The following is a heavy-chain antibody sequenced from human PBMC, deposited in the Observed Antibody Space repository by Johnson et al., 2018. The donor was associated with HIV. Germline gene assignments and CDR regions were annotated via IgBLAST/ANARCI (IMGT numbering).Heavy chain of an antibody. CDR3: ARVGVSGYDLAAFDI. CDR1: GFTVSSYY. V-gene: IGHV3-30*03. J-gene: IGHJ3*02. Sequence: QVQLVESGGGVERPGGSLRLSCAASGFTVSSYYMNWVRQAPGKGLEWVAVISYDGNNKYYADSVKGRFTISRDNSKNTLYLQMNSLRAEDTAVYYCARVGVSGYDLAAFDIWGQGTMVTVSS. D-gene: IGHD5-12*01. CDR2: ISYDGNNK.